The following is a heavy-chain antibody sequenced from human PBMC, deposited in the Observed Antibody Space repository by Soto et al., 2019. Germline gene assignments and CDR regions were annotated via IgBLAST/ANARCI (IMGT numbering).Heavy chain of an antibody. CDR3: AKDIRVFWNSPQNPFDY. J-gene: IGHJ4*02. D-gene: IGHD1-7*01. Sequence: SQTLSLTCAISGDSVSSNSAAWNWIRQSPSRGLEWLGRTYYRSKWYNDYAVSVKSRITINPDTSKNQFSLQLNSVTPEDTAVNYCAKDIRVFWNSPQNPFDYWGQGTLVTVSS. V-gene: IGHV6-1*01. CDR1: GDSVSSNSAA. CDR2: TYYRSKWYN.